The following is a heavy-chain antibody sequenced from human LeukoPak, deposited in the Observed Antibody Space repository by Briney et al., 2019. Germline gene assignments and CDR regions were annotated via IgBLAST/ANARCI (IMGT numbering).Heavy chain of an antibody. D-gene: IGHD3-16*01. CDR1: GGTFSSYA. J-gene: IGHJ4*02. Sequence: SVKVSCKASGGTFSSYAISWVRQAPGQGLEWMGRIIPIFGTANYAQKFQGRVTITTDESTSTAYTELSSLRSEDTAVYYCARGRLRLGLPGFDYWGQGTLVTVSS. CDR3: ARGRLRLGLPGFDY. V-gene: IGHV1-69*05. CDR2: IIPIFGTA.